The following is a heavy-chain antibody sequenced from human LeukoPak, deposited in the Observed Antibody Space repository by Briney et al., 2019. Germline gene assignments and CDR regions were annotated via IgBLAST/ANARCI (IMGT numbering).Heavy chain of an antibody. Sequence: PGGSLRLSCAASGFTVSSKYMSWVRQAPGKGLECVSSIHGDGTRYYADSVKGRFSITRDNSKNTLYLHMNSLRAEDTAVYHCATRVAATGRYFSDFWGQGTLVTGSS. D-gene: IGHD6-13*01. CDR1: GFTVSSKY. J-gene: IGHJ4*02. CDR3: ATRVAATGRYFSDF. CDR2: IHGDGTR. V-gene: IGHV3-53*01.